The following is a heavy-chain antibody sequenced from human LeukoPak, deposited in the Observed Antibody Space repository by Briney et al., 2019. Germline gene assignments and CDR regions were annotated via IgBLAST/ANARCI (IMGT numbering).Heavy chain of an antibody. CDR1: GGTFSSYA. Sequence: SVKVSCKASGGTFSSYAISWVRQAPGQGLEWMGGIIPIFGTANYAQKFQGRVTITTDESTSTAYMELSSLRSEDTAVYYCARSKGFGDFDGTKVPFDPWGQGTLVTVSS. J-gene: IGHJ5*02. CDR2: IIPIFGTA. V-gene: IGHV1-69*05. CDR3: ARSKGFGDFDGTKVPFDP. D-gene: IGHD3-10*01.